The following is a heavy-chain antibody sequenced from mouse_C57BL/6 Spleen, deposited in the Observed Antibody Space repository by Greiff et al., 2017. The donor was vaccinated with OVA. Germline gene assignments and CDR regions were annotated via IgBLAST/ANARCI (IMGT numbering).Heavy chain of an antibody. CDR1: GYAFSSYW. D-gene: IGHD1-2*01. J-gene: IGHJ4*01. CDR3: LITTAREYYAMDY. V-gene: IGHV1-80*01. CDR2: IYPGDGDT. Sequence: QVQLQQSGAELVKPGASVKISCKASGYAFSSYWMNWVKQRPGKGLEWIGQIYPGDGDTNDNGKFKGKATLTADKSSSTAYMQLSSLTSEDSAVYFCLITTAREYYAMDYWGQGTSVTVSS.